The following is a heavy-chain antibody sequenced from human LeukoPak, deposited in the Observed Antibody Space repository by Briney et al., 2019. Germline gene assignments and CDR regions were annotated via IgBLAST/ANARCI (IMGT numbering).Heavy chain of an antibody. CDR1: GFASSDSY. J-gene: IGHJ4*02. CDR2: ISTTGSTI. D-gene: IGHD6-13*01. Sequence: GWALRLCCAASGFASSDSYMSWIRQARGKGLEWVSYISTTGSTIYSADSVKGRFTISSDNAKTSLSLQRNSIRAEDTAEYYGKKVAAEYSSSWIDYWSQGTLVTVSS. CDR3: KKVAAEYSSSWIDY. V-gene: IGHV3-11*01.